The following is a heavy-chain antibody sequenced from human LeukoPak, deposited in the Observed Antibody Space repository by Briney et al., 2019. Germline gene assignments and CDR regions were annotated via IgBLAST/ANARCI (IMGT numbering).Heavy chain of an antibody. V-gene: IGHV1-2*02. CDR2: INPNSGGT. CDR3: PKGNYGDYYYYMDV. CDR1: GYTFTGYY. J-gene: IGHJ6*03. D-gene: IGHD4-17*01. Sequence: KVSCKDSGYTFTGYYMHWVRQAPGQGLEWMGRINPNSGGTNYAQKFQGRVTMTRDTSISTAYMELSRLRSDDTAVYYCPKGNYGDYYYYMDVWGKGTTVTVSS.